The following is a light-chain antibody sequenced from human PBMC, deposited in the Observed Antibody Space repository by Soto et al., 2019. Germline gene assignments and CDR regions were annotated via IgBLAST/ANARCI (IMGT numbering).Light chain of an antibody. Sequence: QLVLTQPPSVSGAPGQRVTISCTGSTSNIGAGYDVHWYQHLPGTAPRRLIYGNNNRPSGVPDRFSGSKSGTSASLAITGLQAEDEADYYCQSYDSSMAVVFGGGTKVTVL. CDR3: QSYDSSMAVV. J-gene: IGLJ2*01. CDR1: TSNIGAGYD. CDR2: GNN. V-gene: IGLV1-40*01.